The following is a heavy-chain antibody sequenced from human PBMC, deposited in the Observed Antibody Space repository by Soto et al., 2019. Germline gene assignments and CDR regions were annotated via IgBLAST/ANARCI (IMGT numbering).Heavy chain of an antibody. V-gene: IGHV4-34*01. CDR2: INHSGSN. Sequence: QVQLQQWGAGLLKPSETLSLTCAVYGGSFSDYYWNWIRQPPGKGLEWIEEINHSGSNNYSPSLKSRATMSVDTSKNQFSLNLTSVTAADTAVYYCARGHGGSGNYYYDYWGQGILVTVSS. J-gene: IGHJ4*02. CDR3: ARGHGGSGNYYYDY. CDR1: GGSFSDYY. D-gene: IGHD3-10*01.